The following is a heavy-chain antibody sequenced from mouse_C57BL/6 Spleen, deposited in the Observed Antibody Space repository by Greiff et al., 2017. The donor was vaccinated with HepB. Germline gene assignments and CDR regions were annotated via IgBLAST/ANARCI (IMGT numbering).Heavy chain of an antibody. D-gene: IGHD1-1*01. Sequence: VQLVESGPGLVQPSQSLSITCTVSGFSLTSYGVHWVRQSPGKGLEWLGVIWSGGSTDYNAAFISRLSISKDNSKSQVFFKMNSLQADDTAIYYCARGYYGSTYYFDYWGQGTTLTVSS. V-gene: IGHV2-2*01. CDR2: IWSGGST. J-gene: IGHJ2*01. CDR1: GFSLTSYG. CDR3: ARGYYGSTYYFDY.